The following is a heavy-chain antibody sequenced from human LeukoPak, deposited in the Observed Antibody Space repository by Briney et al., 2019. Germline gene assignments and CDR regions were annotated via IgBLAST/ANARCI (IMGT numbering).Heavy chain of an antibody. Sequence: PSQTLSLTCTASGGSITSGSDYWSWIRQPAGKGLEWIGRVSASGDTNYNPSLKSRVTISVDTSKNQFSLELSSVTVADTAVYYCARGRSGSYYFDYWGQGILVTVSS. V-gene: IGHV4-61*02. CDR1: GGSITSGSDY. J-gene: IGHJ4*02. D-gene: IGHD1-26*01. CDR2: VSASGDT. CDR3: ARGRSGSYYFDY.